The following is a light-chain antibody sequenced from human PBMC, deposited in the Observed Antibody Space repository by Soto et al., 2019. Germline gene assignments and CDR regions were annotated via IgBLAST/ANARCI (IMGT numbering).Light chain of an antibody. J-gene: IGLJ1*01. CDR3: TSYRSSGNYV. CDR2: DVT. Sequence: QSVLTQPASVSGSPGQSIAISCTGSSSDVGGYNYVSWYQHHPATAPKLMIYDVTNRPSGVSDRFSGSTSGNTAPLTISGLQAEEEADYYCTSYRSSGNYVFGTGTKVTVL. V-gene: IGLV2-14*03. CDR1: SSDVGGYNY.